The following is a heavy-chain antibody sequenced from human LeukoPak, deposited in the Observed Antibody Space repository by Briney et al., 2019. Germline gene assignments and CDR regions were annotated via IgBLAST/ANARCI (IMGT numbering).Heavy chain of an antibody. V-gene: IGHV1-69*05. CDR3: ARGGIAVAGLLA. Sequence: GASVKVSCKASGGTFSSYAISWVRQAPGQGLEWMGGIIPIFGTANYAQKFQGRVTITTDESTSTAYMELSSLRSEDTAVYYCARGGIAVAGLLAWGQGTLVTVSS. CDR2: IIPIFGTA. CDR1: GGTFSSYA. J-gene: IGHJ5*02. D-gene: IGHD6-19*01.